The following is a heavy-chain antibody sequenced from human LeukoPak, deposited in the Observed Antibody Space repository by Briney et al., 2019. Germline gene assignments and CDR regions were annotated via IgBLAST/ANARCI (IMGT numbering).Heavy chain of an antibody. CDR2: IYHSGST. V-gene: IGHV4-30-2*01. CDR1: GGSISSGGYS. J-gene: IGHJ6*02. D-gene: IGHD6-13*01. CDR3: ARAKGSSSWSPYYYGMDV. Sequence: SETLSLTCAVSGGSISSGGYSWSWIRQPPGKGLEWIGYIYHSGSTYYNPSLKSRVTISVDRSKNQFSLKLSSVTAADTAVFYCARAKGSSSWSPYYYGMDVWGQGTTVTVSS.